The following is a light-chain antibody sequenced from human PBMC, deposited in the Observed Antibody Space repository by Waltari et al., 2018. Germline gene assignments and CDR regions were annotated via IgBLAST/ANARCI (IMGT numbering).Light chain of an antibody. Sequence: QSALTQPSSVSGSPGQSITISCPGSTRDIGDYNYVSCYQQHPGKAPKPVIYDVNNRPAGISNRFSGSKAGNTASLAISGLQAEDEADYYCSSYTSLTNLFVVFGGGTKVTVL. J-gene: IGLJ2*01. CDR1: TRDIGDYNY. CDR3: SSYTSLTNLFVV. CDR2: DVN. V-gene: IGLV2-14*03.